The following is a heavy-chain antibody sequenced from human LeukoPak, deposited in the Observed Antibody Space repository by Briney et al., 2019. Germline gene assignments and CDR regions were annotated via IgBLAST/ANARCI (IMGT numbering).Heavy chain of an antibody. CDR1: GFTFSSYS. V-gene: IGHV3-48*01. CDR2: ISSSSSTI. CDR3: ARDYVYDAFDI. Sequence: GGSLRLSCAASGFTFSSYSMNWVRQAPGKGLEWVSYISSSSSTIYYADSVKGRFTISRDNAKNSLYLQMNSLRAEDTAVYYCARDYVYDAFDIWGQGTMVTVSS. D-gene: IGHD3-16*01. J-gene: IGHJ3*02.